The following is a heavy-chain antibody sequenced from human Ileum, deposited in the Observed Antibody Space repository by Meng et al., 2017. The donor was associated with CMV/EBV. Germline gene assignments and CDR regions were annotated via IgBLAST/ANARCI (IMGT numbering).Heavy chain of an antibody. CDR2: IYTSGTT. V-gene: IGHV4-4*07. Sequence: QLQEPGPVLSKPSEPLSLPYFCSCGSISDYYRSVIRQPAGKGLEWIAHIYTSGTTNYNPSLKSRVTMSVDTSRNQFSLKLTSVTAADTAVYYCARNYGSGNWNFFHYWGQGTLVTVSS. J-gene: IGHJ4*02. CDR1: CGSISDYY. CDR3: ARNYGSGNWNFFHY. D-gene: IGHD3-10*01.